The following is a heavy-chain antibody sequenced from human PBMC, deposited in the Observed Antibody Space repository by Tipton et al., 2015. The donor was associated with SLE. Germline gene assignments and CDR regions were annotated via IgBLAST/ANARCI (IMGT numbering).Heavy chain of an antibody. CDR1: GYTFTSYG. V-gene: IGHV1-18*01. J-gene: IGHJ4*02. Sequence: QSGPEVKKPGASVKVSCKASGYTFTSYGISWVRQAPGQGLEWMGWISVYNGNTNYAQKLQGRVTMTTDTSTSTAYMELRSLRSDDTAVYYCVRSYYDSSGYYPFDYWGQGTLVTVSS. D-gene: IGHD3-22*01. CDR2: ISVYNGNT. CDR3: VRSYYDSSGYYPFDY.